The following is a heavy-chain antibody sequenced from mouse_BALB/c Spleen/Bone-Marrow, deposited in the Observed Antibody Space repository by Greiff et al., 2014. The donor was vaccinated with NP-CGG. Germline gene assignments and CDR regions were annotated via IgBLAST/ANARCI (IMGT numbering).Heavy chain of an antibody. J-gene: IGHJ4*01. D-gene: IGHD2-14*01. CDR2: ISNGGGST. CDR1: GFTFSSYS. V-gene: IGHV5-12-2*01. Sequence: LQQSGGGLVQPGGSLKLSCTASGFTFSSYSMSWVRQTPEKRLEWVAYISNGGGSTYYPDDVKGRFTISRDNAKNSLYLQMSSLKSEDTAMYYCTRHGEVRRFYYALDYWGQGTSVTVSS. CDR3: TRHGEVRRFYYALDY.